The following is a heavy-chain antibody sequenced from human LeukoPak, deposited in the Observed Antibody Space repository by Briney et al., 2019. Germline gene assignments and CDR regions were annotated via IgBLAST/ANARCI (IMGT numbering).Heavy chain of an antibody. CDR3: AGGVRRDLYNWFDP. J-gene: IGHJ5*02. CDR1: GGSFSGYY. D-gene: IGHD1-1*01. V-gene: IGHV4-34*01. CDR2: INHSGST. Sequence: PSETLSLTCAVYGGSFSGYYWSWIRQPPGKGLEWIGEINHSGSTNYNPSLKSRVTISVDTSKNQLSLKLSSVTAADTAVYYCAGGVRRDLYNWFDPWGQGTLVTVSS.